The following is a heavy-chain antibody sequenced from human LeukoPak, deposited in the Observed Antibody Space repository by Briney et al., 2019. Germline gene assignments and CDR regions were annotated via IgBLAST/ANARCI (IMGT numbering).Heavy chain of an antibody. CDR2: ISWDGGTT. Sequence: GGSLRLSCAASGFPFSRNAMTWVRQAPGKGLEWVSLISWDGGTTYYADPVKGRFTISRDNSKNSLYLQMNSLRAEDTALYYCAKERNSGSYSYYFDYWGQGTLVTVSS. CDR1: GFPFSRNA. J-gene: IGHJ4*02. D-gene: IGHD1-26*01. CDR3: AKERNSGSYSYYFDY. V-gene: IGHV3-43D*03.